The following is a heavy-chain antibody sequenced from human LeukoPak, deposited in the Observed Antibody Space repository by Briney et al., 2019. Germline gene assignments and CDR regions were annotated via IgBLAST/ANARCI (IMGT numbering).Heavy chain of an antibody. CDR3: AKDALWGYYDSSGSIYFDC. CDR1: GFTFSSYA. Sequence: GSLRLSCAASGFTFSSYAMSWVRQAPGKGLEWVSAISGSGGSTYYADSVKGRFTISRDNSKNTLFLQMNSLRAEDTAVYYCAKDALWGYYDSSGSIYFDCWGQGTLVTVSS. V-gene: IGHV3-23*01. D-gene: IGHD3-22*01. CDR2: ISGSGGST. J-gene: IGHJ4*02.